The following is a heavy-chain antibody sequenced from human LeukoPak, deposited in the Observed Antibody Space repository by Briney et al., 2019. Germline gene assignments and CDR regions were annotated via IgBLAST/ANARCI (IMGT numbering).Heavy chain of an antibody. V-gene: IGHV5-51*01. CDR2: IYPGDSDA. CDR1: GYSFDNYW. CDR3: ARQGGPPYSLRPFDY. D-gene: IGHD3-16*01. Sequence: GESLKISCKGAGYSFDNYWIGWVRQMPGKGLEWMGIIYPGDSDARYSPSFRGQVTISTDKSISAAYLQWTSLKASDTAMYYCARQGGPPYSLRPFDYWGQGTLVTVSS. J-gene: IGHJ4*02.